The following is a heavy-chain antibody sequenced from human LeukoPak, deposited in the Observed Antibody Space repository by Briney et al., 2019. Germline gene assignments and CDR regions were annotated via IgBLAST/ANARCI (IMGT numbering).Heavy chain of an antibody. J-gene: IGHJ3*02. D-gene: IGHD2-15*01. CDR1: GFTFSSYW. V-gene: IGHV3-74*01. Sequence: GGSLRLSCAASGFTFSSYWMHWVRQAPGKGLVWVSRINRDGSTTTYADSVKGRFTISRDNAKNTLYLQMNSLRAEDTAVYYCARGVVVVATGAFDIWGQGTMVTVSS. CDR2: INRDGSTT. CDR3: ARGVVVVATGAFDI.